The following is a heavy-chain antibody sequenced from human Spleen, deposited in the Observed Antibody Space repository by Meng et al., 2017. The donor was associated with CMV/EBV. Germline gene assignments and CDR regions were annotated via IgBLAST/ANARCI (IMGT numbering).Heavy chain of an antibody. J-gene: IGHJ4*02. V-gene: IGHV1-18*01. D-gene: IGHD2-15*01. CDR2: ISGYTGDT. CDR3: ARDRVQGVVIAAIRQSPFDF. Sequence: ASVKVSCKASGYDFTTHGISWVRQAPGQGLEWMGWISGYTGDTEFAQKFQGKVTMTTDPSTSTAYMELRSLRSDDTAVYYCARDRVQGVVIAAIRQSPFDFWGQGTLVTVSS. CDR1: GYDFTTHG.